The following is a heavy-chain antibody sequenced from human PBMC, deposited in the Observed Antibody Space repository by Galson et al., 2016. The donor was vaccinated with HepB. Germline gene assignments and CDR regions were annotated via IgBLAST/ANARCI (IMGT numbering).Heavy chain of an antibody. D-gene: IGHD3-16*01. J-gene: IGHJ6*02. CDR3: AKLRDGYDWGAFDI. Sequence: SLRLSCAASGVTVSNNYMTWIRQAPGKGLEWVSVIFSGGYTYYSDSVKGRFTTSRDNSKNMVYLQMNGLRVEDTAKYYCAKLRDGYDWGAFDIWGLGTTVSVSS. CDR1: GVTVSNNY. V-gene: IGHV3-53*01. CDR2: IFSGGYT.